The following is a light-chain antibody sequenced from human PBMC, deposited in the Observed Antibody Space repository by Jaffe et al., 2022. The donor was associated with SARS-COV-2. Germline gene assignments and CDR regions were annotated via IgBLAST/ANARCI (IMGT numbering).Light chain of an antibody. CDR2: QDK. Sequence: SYELTQPPSVSVSPGQTARITCSGDKLGDRYVCWYQQKPGQSPVLVIYQDKKRPSGIPERFSGSNSGNTATLTITGTQAMDEADYYCQAWDSSTAKFGGGTKLTVL. J-gene: IGLJ2*01. CDR3: QAWDSSTAK. V-gene: IGLV3-1*01. CDR1: KLGDRY.